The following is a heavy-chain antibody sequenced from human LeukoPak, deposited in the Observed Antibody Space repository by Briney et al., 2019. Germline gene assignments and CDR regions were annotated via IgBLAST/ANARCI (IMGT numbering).Heavy chain of an antibody. CDR3: AKEGYYGSGSYSVAVWVPGGSAYFDY. V-gene: IGHV3-23*01. J-gene: IGHJ4*02. CDR2: ISGSGGST. D-gene: IGHD3-10*01. Sequence: AAGSLRLSCAASGCTFSSYAMSWVRKAPGQGLEWVSAISGSGGSTYYEDSVKGRFTISRDNSKNTLYLQMNSLRAEDTAVYYCAKEGYYGSGSYSVAVWVPGGSAYFDYGGQGTLVTGSS. CDR1: GCTFSSYA.